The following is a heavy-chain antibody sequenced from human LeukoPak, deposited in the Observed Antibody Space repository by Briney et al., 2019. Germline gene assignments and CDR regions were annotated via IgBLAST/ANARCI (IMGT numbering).Heavy chain of an antibody. CDR1: GYTLTELS. V-gene: IGHV1-24*01. J-gene: IGHJ4*02. D-gene: IGHD2-21*02. CDR3: ATVLYCGGDCSNDY. Sequence: ASVKVSCKVSGYTLTELSMHWVRQAPGKGLEWMGGFDPEDGETTYAQKFQGRVTMTEDTSTDTAYMELSSLRSEDTAVYYCATVLYCGGDCSNDYWGQGTLVTVSS. CDR2: FDPEDGET.